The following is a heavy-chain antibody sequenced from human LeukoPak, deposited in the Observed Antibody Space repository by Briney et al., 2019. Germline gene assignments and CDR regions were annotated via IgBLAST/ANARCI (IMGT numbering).Heavy chain of an antibody. CDR3: ARGGRKSYYFDY. V-gene: IGHV3-21*05. D-gene: IGHD3-16*01. J-gene: IGHJ4*02. CDR2: ISSSSSYI. CDR1: GFTFSSYS. Sequence: GGSLRLSCAASGFTFSSYSMNWVRQAPGKGLEWVSYISSSSSYIYYADSVKGRFTISRDNAKNSLYLQMNSLRAEDTAVYYCARGGRKSYYFDYWGQGTLVTVSS.